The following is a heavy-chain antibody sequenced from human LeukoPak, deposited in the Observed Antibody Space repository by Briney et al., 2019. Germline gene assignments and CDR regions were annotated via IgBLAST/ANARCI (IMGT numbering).Heavy chain of an antibody. CDR2: IYHSGST. Sequence: PSETLSLTCTVSGGSISSYYWSWIRQPPGKGLEWIGYIYHSGSTYYNPSLKSRVTISVDRSKNQFSLKLSSVTAADTAVYYCARVFYYDSSAGAFDIWGQGTMVTVSS. D-gene: IGHD3-22*01. J-gene: IGHJ3*02. CDR1: GGSISSYY. V-gene: IGHV4-59*12. CDR3: ARVFYYDSSAGAFDI.